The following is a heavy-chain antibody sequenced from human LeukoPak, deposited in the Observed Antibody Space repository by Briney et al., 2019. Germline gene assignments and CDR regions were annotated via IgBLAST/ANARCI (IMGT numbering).Heavy chain of an antibody. CDR2: INHGGST. J-gene: IGHJ4*02. V-gene: IGHV4-34*01. D-gene: IGHD6-13*01. CDR3: ARGRGAAAV. CDR1: GGSFSGYY. Sequence: SETLSLTCAVYGGSFSGYYWSWIRQPPGKGLEWIGEINHGGSTNYNPSLKSRVTISVDTSKNQFSLKLSSVTAADTAVYYCARGRGAAAVWGQGTLVTVSS.